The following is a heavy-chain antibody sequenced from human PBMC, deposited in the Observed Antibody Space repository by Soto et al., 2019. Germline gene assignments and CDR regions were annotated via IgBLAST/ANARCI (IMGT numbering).Heavy chain of an antibody. D-gene: IGHD3-22*01. Sequence: ASVKVSCKASGGTFSSYAISWVRQAPGQGLEWMGGIIPIFGTANYAQRFQGRVTITADKSTSTAYMELSSLRSEDTAVYYCAIEYYYDSSGYSDYWGQGTLVTVSS. CDR3: AIEYYYDSSGYSDY. CDR2: IIPIFGTA. V-gene: IGHV1-69*06. CDR1: GGTFSSYA. J-gene: IGHJ4*02.